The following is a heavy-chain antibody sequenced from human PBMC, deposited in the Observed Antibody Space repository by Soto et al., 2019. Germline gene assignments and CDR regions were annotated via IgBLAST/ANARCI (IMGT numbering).Heavy chain of an antibody. CDR3: AKVQTSCYNLCYYYGMDV. D-gene: IGHD2-2*02. CDR1: GFTFSSYA. V-gene: IGHV3-23*01. J-gene: IGHJ6*02. CDR2: ISGSGGST. Sequence: PVGSLRLSCAASGFTFSSYAMSWVRQAPGKGLEWVSAISGSGGSTYYADSVKGRFTISRDNSKNTLYLQMNSLRAEDTAVYYCAKVQTSCYNLCYYYGMDVWGQGTTVTVS.